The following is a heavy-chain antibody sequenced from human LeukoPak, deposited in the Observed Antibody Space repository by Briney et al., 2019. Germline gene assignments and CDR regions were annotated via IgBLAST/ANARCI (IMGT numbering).Heavy chain of an antibody. CDR3: ARDGGYSYGFDP. CDR2: IIPIFGTA. Sequence: ASVNVSCKASGGTFSSYAISWVRQAPGQGLEWMGGIIPIFGTANYAQKFQGRVTITADESTSTAYMELSSLRSEDTAVYYCARDGGYSYGFDPWGQGTLVTVSS. J-gene: IGHJ5*02. D-gene: IGHD5-18*01. CDR1: GGTFSSYA. V-gene: IGHV1-69*13.